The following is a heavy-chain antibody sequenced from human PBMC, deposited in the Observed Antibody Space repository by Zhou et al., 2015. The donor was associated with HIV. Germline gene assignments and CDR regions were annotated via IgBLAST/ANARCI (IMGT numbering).Heavy chain of an antibody. J-gene: IGHJ2*01. CDR2: IIPIFGTA. V-gene: IGHV1-69*06. Sequence: QVQLVQSGAEVKKPGSSVKVSCKASGGTFSSYAISWVRQAPGQGLEWMGGIIPIFGTANYAQKFQGRVTITADKSTSTAYMELSSLRSEDTAVYYCARATYYYGSGNPNWYFDLWGRGTLVTVSS. D-gene: IGHD3-10*01. CDR3: ARATYYYGSGNPNWYFDL. CDR1: GGTFSSYA.